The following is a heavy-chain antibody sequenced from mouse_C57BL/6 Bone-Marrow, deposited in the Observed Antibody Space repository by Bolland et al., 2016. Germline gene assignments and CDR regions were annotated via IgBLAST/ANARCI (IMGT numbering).Heavy chain of an antibody. CDR3: ARGDWGYFDV. J-gene: IGHJ1*03. V-gene: IGHV5-16*01. D-gene: IGHD4-1*01. Sequence: DGSSTYYLDSLKSRFIISRDNAKNILYLQMSSLKSEDTATYYCARGDWGYFDVWGTG. CDR2: DGSST.